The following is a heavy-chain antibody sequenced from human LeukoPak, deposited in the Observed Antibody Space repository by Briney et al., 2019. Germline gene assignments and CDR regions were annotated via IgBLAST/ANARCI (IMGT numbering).Heavy chain of an antibody. D-gene: IGHD2-15*01. CDR2: FYYSGST. CDR1: GGSISSSSYY. V-gene: IGHV4-39*01. J-gene: IGHJ4*02. CDR3: ARTIVVVVAATIDY. Sequence: PSETLSLTCTVSGGSISSSSYYWGWIRQPPGKGLEWLGCFYYSGSTYYNPSLKSRVTISVDTSKNQFSLRLSSVTAADTAVYYCARTIVVVVAATIDYWGQGTLVTVSS.